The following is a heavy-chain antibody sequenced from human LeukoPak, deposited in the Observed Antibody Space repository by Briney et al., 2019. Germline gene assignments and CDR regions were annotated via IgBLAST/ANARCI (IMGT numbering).Heavy chain of an antibody. J-gene: IGHJ4*02. CDR3: ARSRGYDWNNLYYFDY. CDR1: GGTFSSYA. D-gene: IGHD5-12*01. V-gene: IGHV1-69*05. CDR2: IIPIFGTA. Sequence: SVKVSCKASGGTFSSYAISWVRQAPGQGLEWMGGIIPIFGTANYAQKFQGRVTITTDESTSTAYMELSSLRSEDTAVYYCARSRGYDWNNLYYFDYWGQGTLVTVSS.